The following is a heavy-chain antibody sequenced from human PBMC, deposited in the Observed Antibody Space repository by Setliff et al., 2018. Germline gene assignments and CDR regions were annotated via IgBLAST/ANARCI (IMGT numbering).Heavy chain of an antibody. D-gene: IGHD1-1*01. CDR1: GDSFSDYY. CDR2: LFDGGSA. J-gene: IGHJ4*02. V-gene: IGHV4-34*11. Sequence: PSETLSLTCAVYGDSFSDYYWSWIRQPPGKGLEWIGSLFDGGSAYYSPSLKSRASISLDASKNQFALKLGSATAADTAVYYCARDMGQPYYFESWGLGTLVTVSS. CDR3: ARDMGQPYYFES.